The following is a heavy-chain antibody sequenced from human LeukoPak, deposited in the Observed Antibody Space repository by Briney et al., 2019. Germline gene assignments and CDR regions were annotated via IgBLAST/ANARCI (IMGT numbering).Heavy chain of an antibody. CDR1: GFTFSSYG. J-gene: IGHJ6*02. V-gene: IGHV3-30*18. Sequence: GGSLRLSCAASGFTFSSYGMHWVRQAPGKGLEWVAVISYDGSNKYYADSMKGRFTISRDNSKNTLNLQMNSLRAEDTAVYYCAKDFGRAVAGDPYYYYGMDVWGQGTTVTVSS. CDR3: AKDFGRAVAGDPYYYYGMDV. CDR2: ISYDGSNK. D-gene: IGHD6-19*01.